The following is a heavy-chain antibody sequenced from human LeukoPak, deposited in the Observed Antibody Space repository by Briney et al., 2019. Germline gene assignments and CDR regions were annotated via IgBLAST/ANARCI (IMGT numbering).Heavy chain of an antibody. V-gene: IGHV1-8*01. J-gene: IGHJ4*02. Sequence: ASVKVSCKASGYTFTSYDINWVRQATGQGLEWMGWMNPNSGNTGYAQKFQGRVTMTRNTSISTAYMELSNLRSEDTAVYYCARGSSLVRGARDYWGQGTLVTVSS. CDR1: GYTFTSYD. D-gene: IGHD3-10*01. CDR2: MNPNSGNT. CDR3: ARGSSLVRGARDY.